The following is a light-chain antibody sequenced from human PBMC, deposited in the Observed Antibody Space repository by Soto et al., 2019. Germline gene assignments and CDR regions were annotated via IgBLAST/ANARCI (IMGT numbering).Light chain of an antibody. CDR2: GAS. Sequence: EIVMSQSPATLSVSPGERATLSCRASHSASSRLAWYQQKPGQAPRLLIYGASTRATGLPARFSGSGSGTEFTLTISSLQSEDFAVYYCQHYTNWPLTFGGGTKVEIK. V-gene: IGKV3-15*01. CDR1: HSASSR. J-gene: IGKJ4*01. CDR3: QHYTNWPLT.